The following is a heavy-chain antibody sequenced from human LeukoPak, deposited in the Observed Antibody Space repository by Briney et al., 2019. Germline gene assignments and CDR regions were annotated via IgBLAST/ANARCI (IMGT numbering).Heavy chain of an antibody. CDR2: ISSSGSTI. J-gene: IGHJ6*03. Sequence: GGSLRLSCVASGFTFSDYFMSWIRQAPGKGLEWVSYISSSGSTIYYADSVKGRFTISRDNAKNTLYLQMNSLRAEDTAVYYCAKGCSSTSCYSNYYYYYMDVWGKGTTVTVSS. CDR1: GFTFSDYF. V-gene: IGHV3-11*04. D-gene: IGHD2-2*02. CDR3: AKGCSSTSCYSNYYYYYMDV.